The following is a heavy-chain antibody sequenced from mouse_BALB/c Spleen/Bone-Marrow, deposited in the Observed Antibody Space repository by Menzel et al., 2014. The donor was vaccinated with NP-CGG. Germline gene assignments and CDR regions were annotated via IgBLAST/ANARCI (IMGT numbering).Heavy chain of an antibody. J-gene: IGHJ2*01. CDR1: GYTFTSYW. V-gene: IGHV1S22*01. D-gene: IGHD1-1*01. CDR3: ARLQGTTVVRDYYFDY. CDR2: IYPGSGST. Sequence: LQQSGSELVRPGASVKLSCKASGYTFTSYWMHWVKQRPGQGLEWIGNIYPGSGSTNYDEKFKSKATLTVDTSSSTAYMQLSSLTSEDSAVYYCARLQGTTVVRDYYFDYWGQGTTLTVSS.